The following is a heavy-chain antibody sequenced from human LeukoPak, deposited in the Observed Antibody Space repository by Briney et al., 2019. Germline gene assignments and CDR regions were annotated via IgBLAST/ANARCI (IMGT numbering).Heavy chain of an antibody. V-gene: IGHV4-59*01. CDR3: ARTVYAIPAEFDY. CDR1: GVSISSYY. D-gene: IGHD2-8*01. CDR2: IYYSGST. Sequence: SETLSLTCTVSGVSISSYYWSWIRQPPGKGLEWIGYIYYSGSTNYNPSLKSRVTISVDTSKNQFSLKLSSVTAAGTAVYYCARTVYAIPAEFDYWGQGTLVTVSS. J-gene: IGHJ4*02.